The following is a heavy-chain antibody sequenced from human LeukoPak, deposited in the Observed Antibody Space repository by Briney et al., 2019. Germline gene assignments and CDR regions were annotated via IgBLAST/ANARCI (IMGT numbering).Heavy chain of an antibody. Sequence: SETLSLTCTVSGGSISSYYWSWIRQPPGKGLEWIGYIYYSGSTNYNPSLKSRVTISVDTSKNQFSLKLSSVTAADTAVYYCARRGRYCSGGSCYSSYYYYYYMDVWGKGTTVTVSS. J-gene: IGHJ6*03. CDR1: GGSISSYY. CDR2: IYYSGST. D-gene: IGHD2-15*01. V-gene: IGHV4-59*01. CDR3: ARRGRYCSGGSCYSSYYYYYYMDV.